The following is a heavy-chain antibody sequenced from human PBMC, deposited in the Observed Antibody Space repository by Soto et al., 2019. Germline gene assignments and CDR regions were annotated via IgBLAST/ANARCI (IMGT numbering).Heavy chain of an antibody. Sequence: QRLEWMGWINAGNGNTKYSQKFQGRVTITRDTSASTAYMELSSLRSEDTAVYYCARGVAPYYFDYWGQGTLVSVSS. D-gene: IGHD2-15*01. CDR3: ARGVAPYYFDY. CDR2: INAGNGNT. V-gene: IGHV1-3*01. J-gene: IGHJ4*02.